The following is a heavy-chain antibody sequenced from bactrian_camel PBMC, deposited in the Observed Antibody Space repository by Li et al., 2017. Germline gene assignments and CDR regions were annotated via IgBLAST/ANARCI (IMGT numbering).Heavy chain of an antibody. D-gene: IGHD6*01. V-gene: IGHV3S53*01. CDR3: AADNRALCPWLYGNRVPSAVDVNN. Sequence: HVQLVESGGGSVQAGGSLMLSCSASGYTSSLYCMGWFRQAPGREREFVSALGSDGSTKYADSVKGRFTISRDNAANTLYLQMNSLKLEDTAVYYCAADNRALCPWLYGNRVPSAVDVNNWGQGTQVTVS. CDR2: LGSDGST. J-gene: IGHJ4*01. CDR1: GYTSSLYC.